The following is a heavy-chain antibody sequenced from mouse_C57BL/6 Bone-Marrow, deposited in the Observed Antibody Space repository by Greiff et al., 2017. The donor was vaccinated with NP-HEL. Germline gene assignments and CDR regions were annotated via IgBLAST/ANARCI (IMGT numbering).Heavy chain of an antibody. CDR2: ISDGGSYT. CDR1: GFTFSSYA. CDR3: AREGEEDY. Sequence: VQLKESGGGLVKPGGSLKLSCAASGFTFSSYAMSWVRQTPEKRLEWVATISDGGSYTYYPDNVKGRFTISRDNAKNNLYLQMSHLKSEDTAMYYCAREGEEDYWGQGTTLTVSS. V-gene: IGHV5-4*01. J-gene: IGHJ2*01.